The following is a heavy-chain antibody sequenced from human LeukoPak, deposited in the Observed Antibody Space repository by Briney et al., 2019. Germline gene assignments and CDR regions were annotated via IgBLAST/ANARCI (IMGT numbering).Heavy chain of an antibody. V-gene: IGHV3-21*01. CDR3: ARDPWTRGQQLDY. CDR1: GFTFSSYS. J-gene: IGHJ4*02. Sequence: XGSLRLSCAASGFTFSSYSMNWVRQAPGKGLEWVSSISSSSSYIYYADSVKGRFTISRDNAKNSLYLQMNSLRAEDTAVYYCARDPWTRGQQLDYWGQGTLVTVSS. D-gene: IGHD6-13*01. CDR2: ISSSSSYI.